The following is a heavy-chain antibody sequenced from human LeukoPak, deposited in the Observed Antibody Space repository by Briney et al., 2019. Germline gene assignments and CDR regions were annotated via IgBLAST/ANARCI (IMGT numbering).Heavy chain of an antibody. CDR1: GGSISNDY. J-gene: IGHJ1*01. CDR2: IRSETDGGTT. CDR3: TTAAFH. D-gene: IGHD6-25*01. V-gene: IGHV3-15*01. Sequence: ETLSLTCTVSGGSISNDYWSWVRQAPGKGLEWVGHIRSETDGGTTDNAAPVKGRFTISRDDSKNTLYLQMNRLKTEDTAVYYCTTAAFHWGQGTLVTVSS.